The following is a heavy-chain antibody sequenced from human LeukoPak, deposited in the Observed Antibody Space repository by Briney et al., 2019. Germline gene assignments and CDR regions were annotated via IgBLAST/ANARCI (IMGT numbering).Heavy chain of an antibody. CDR1: GITLSNYG. D-gene: IGHD3-10*01. Sequence: PGGSLRLSCAVSGITLSNYGMSWVRQAPGKGLEWVAGISGSGGGTNYADSVKGPFTISRDNAKNTLYLQMNSLRAEDTAVYFCTKRGVVIRVILVGFHKEAYYFDSWGQGALVTVSS. J-gene: IGHJ4*02. CDR3: TKRGVVIRVILVGFHKEAYYFDS. V-gene: IGHV3-23*01. CDR2: ISGSGGGT.